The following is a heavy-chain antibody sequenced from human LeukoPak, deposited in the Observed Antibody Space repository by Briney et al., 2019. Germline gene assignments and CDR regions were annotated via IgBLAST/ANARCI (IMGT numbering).Heavy chain of an antibody. V-gene: IGHV1-8*01. CDR1: GYTLTSYD. CDR2: MNPNSGNT. D-gene: IGHD3-3*01. J-gene: IGHJ5*02. CDR3: ARVGLVWSGYWFDP. Sequence: ASVKVSCKASGYTLTSYDINWVRQATGQGLEWMGWMNPNSGNTGYAQKFQGRVTMTRNTSISTVYMELSSLRSEDTAVYYCARVGLVWSGYWFDPWGQGTLVTVSS.